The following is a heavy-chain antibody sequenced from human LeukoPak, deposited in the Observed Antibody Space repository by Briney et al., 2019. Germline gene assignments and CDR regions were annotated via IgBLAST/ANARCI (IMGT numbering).Heavy chain of an antibody. V-gene: IGHV4-39*07. CDR1: GGSISSSSYY. CDR2: IYYSGST. CDR3: ARANDILTGYYLT. J-gene: IGHJ4*02. D-gene: IGHD3-9*01. Sequence: SETLSPTCTVSGGSISSSSYYWGWIRQPPGKGLEWIGSIYYSGSTYYNPSLKSRVTISVDTSKNQFSLKLSSVTAADTAVYYCARANDILTGYYLTWGQGTLVTVSS.